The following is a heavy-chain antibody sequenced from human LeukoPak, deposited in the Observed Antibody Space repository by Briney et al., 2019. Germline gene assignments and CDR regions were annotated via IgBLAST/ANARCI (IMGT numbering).Heavy chain of an antibody. CDR2: IRYDGRKK. V-gene: IGHV3-30*02. Sequence: GGSLRLSCAASVFTFSSYGMHWARHAPAKGLEWVAFIRYDGRKKNYADYVKGRFTISRENSKNTLYLQMNSLRAEDTAVYYCANLRVLEWQAPKYNWFDPWGQGTLVTVSS. J-gene: IGHJ5*02. CDR3: ANLRVLEWQAPKYNWFDP. CDR1: VFTFSSYG. D-gene: IGHD3-3*01.